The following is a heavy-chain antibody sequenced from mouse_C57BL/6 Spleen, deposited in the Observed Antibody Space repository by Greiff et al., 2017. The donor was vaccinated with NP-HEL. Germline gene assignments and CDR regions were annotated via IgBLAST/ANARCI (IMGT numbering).Heavy chain of an antibody. V-gene: IGHV5-4*03. CDR2: ISDGGSYT. D-gene: IGHD2-1*01. CDR3: ARRIYQGAMDY. CDR1: GFTFSSYA. J-gene: IGHJ4*01. Sequence: EVHLVESGGGLVKPGGSLKLSCAASGFTFSSYAMSWVRQTPEKRLEWVATISDGGSYTYYPDNVKGRFTISRDNAKNNLYLQMSHLKSEDTAMYYCARRIYQGAMDYWGQGTSVTVSS.